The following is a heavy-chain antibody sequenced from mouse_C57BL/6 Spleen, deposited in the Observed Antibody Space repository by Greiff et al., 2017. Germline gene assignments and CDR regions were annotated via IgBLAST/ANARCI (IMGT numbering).Heavy chain of an antibody. CDR2: IASANGNT. D-gene: IGHD1-1*01. Sequence: VQLQQSVAELVRPGDSVELFCTASGFNSKTTYIHRVKHRSKLGLEWTGSIASANGNTISAPKFQGKATITADTSSNTAYLQLSSLTSEDTAIYYCAKDDSSFWGQGTTLTVSS. J-gene: IGHJ2*01. CDR1: GFNSKTTY. V-gene: IGHV14-3*01. CDR3: AKDDSSF.